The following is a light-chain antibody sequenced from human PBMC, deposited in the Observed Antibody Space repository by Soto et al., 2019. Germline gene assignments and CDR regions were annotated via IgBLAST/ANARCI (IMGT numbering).Light chain of an antibody. J-gene: IGKJ3*01. CDR1: QSVDSTY. Sequence: EIVLTQSPGTLSLSPGERATLSCRASQSVDSTYLAWYQQKLGQAPRLLIYGASSRATGIPDRFSGSGSGTDFTLTISRLEPEDFAVYYCQQYSDSSLFTFGPGTRVEVK. CDR2: GAS. V-gene: IGKV3-20*01. CDR3: QQYSDSSLFT.